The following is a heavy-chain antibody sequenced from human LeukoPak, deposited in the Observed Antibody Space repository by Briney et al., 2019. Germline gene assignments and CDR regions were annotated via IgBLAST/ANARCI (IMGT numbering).Heavy chain of an antibody. CDR3: ARIRIAAARYYYYGMDV. Sequence: SETLSLTCAVYGGSFSGYYWSWIRQPPGKGLEWIGEINHSGSTNYNPSLKGRVTISVDTSKNQFSLKLSSVTAAGTAVYYCARIRIAAARYYYYGMDVWGQGTTVTVSS. J-gene: IGHJ6*02. CDR1: GGSFSGYY. V-gene: IGHV4-34*01. D-gene: IGHD6-13*01. CDR2: INHSGST.